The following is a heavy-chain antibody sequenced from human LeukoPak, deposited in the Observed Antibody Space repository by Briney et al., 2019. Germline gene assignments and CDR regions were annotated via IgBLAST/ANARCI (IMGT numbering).Heavy chain of an antibody. D-gene: IGHD3-22*01. V-gene: IGHV5-51*01. J-gene: IGHJ4*02. CDR3: AITPYDSSGYYPNYFDY. CDR2: IYPGDSDT. CDR1: GYSFTSYW. Sequence: GESLKISCKGSGYSFTSYWIGWVRQMPGKGLEWMGIIYPGDSDTRYSPSLQGQVTISADKSISTAYLQWSSLKASDTAMYYCAITPYDSSGYYPNYFDYWGQGTLVTVSS.